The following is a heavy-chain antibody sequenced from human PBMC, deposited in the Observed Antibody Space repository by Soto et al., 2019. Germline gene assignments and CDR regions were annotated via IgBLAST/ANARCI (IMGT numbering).Heavy chain of an antibody. D-gene: IGHD3-22*01. J-gene: IGHJ4*02. CDR2: IHSSGST. CDR3: ARNGYDSGWLFDY. Sequence: PSETLSLTCTVSGGSINNYYWSWIRQPPGKGLEWIGYIHSSGSTNYNPSIKSRLNISVDTSKNQLSLKLGSVTAADTAMYFCARNGYDSGWLFDYWGQGTLVT. CDR1: GGSINNYY. V-gene: IGHV4-59*01.